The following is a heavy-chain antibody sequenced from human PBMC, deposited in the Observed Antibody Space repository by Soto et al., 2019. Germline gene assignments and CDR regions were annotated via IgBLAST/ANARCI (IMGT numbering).Heavy chain of an antibody. D-gene: IGHD3-22*01. V-gene: IGHV3-33*01. CDR1: GFTFSSYG. CDR2: IWYDGSNK. Sequence: GGSLRLSCAASGFTFSSYGMHWVRQAPGKGLEWVAVIWYDGSNKYYADSVKGRFTISRDNSKNTLYLQMNSLRAEDTAVYYCAREMNSSPAFDYWGQGTLVTVSS. CDR3: AREMNSSPAFDY. J-gene: IGHJ4*02.